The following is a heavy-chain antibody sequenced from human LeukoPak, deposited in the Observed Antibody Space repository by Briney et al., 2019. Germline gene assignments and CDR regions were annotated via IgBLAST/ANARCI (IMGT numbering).Heavy chain of an antibody. J-gene: IGHJ4*02. CDR2: IYHSGST. D-gene: IGHD7-27*01. Sequence: SETLSLTCAVSGYSISSGYYWGWIRQPPGKGLEWIGSIYHSGSTYYNPSLKSRVTISVDTSNNQFSLKLSSVTAADTAVFYCARLWGSGYYFDSWGQGTLVTVSS. CDR1: GYSISSGYY. CDR3: ARLWGSGYYFDS. V-gene: IGHV4-38-2*01.